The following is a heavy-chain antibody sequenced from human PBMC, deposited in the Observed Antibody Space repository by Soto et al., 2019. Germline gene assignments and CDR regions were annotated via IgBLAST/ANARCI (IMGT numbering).Heavy chain of an antibody. J-gene: IGHJ5*02. CDR1: SGSISSADYY. CDR3: ASGGSSNWFDP. D-gene: IGHD1-26*01. V-gene: IGHV4-30-4*01. CDR2: IYYTGSA. Sequence: VQLQESGPGLVKPSQTLSLTCTVFSGSISSADYYWSWIRQPPGKGLEWIGYIYYTGSAYYNPSLKSRVTMSVDTSKNQFSLKVTSVTAADTAVYYCASGGSSNWFDPWGQGTLVTVSS.